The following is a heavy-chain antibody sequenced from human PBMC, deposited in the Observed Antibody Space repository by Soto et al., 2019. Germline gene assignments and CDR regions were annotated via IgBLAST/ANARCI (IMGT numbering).Heavy chain of an antibody. D-gene: IGHD6-13*01. CDR1: GFSLSTSGVG. J-gene: IGHJ6*02. CDR2: IYWDDDK. V-gene: IGHV2-5*02. Sequence: QITLKESGPTLVKPTQTLTLTCTFSGFSLSTSGVGVGWIRQPPGKALEWLALIYWDDDKRYSPSLKSRLTIXXDXSXXQVVLTMTNMDPVDTATYYCARKYSSSRNYYGMDVWGQGTTVTVSS. CDR3: ARKYSSSRNYYGMDV.